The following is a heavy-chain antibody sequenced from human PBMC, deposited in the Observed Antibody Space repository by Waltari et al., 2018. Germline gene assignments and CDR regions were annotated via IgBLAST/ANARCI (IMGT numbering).Heavy chain of an antibody. D-gene: IGHD3-16*01. CDR3: ARGGVRRGFDP. J-gene: IGHJ5*02. CDR2: IKQDGSEK. Sequence: EVQLVESGGGLVKPGGSRRLPWAASGSTFSSLWSRWVRQAPGKGLEWVANIKQDGSEKYYVDSVKGRFTISRDNAKNSLYLQMNSLRAEDTAVYYCARGGVRRGFDPWGQGTLVTVSS. CDR1: GSTFSSLW. V-gene: IGHV3-7*01.